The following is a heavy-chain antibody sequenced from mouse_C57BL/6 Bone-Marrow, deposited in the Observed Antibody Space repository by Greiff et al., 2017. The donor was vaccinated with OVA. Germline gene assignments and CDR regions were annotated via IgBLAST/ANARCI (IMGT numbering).Heavy chain of an antibody. D-gene: IGHD6-1*01. J-gene: IGHJ3*01. V-gene: IGHV14-4*01. CDR2: IDPENGDT. Sequence: EVQLQQSGAELVRPGASVKLSCTASGFNIKDDYMHWVKQRPEQGLEWIGWIDPENGDTEYASKFQGKATITADTSSTTAYLQLSSLTSEDTAVYYCTTPPFAYWGQGTLVTVSA. CDR3: TTPPFAY. CDR1: GFNIKDDY.